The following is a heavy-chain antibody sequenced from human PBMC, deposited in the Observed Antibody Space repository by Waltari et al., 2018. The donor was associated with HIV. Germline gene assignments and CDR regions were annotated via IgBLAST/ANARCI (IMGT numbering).Heavy chain of an antibody. V-gene: IGHV1-8*01. D-gene: IGHD1-26*01. CDR3: ARGGEVGATYYFDY. J-gene: IGHJ4*02. CDR1: GYTFPSYD. Sequence: QVQLVQSGAEVKKPGASVKVSCKASGYTFPSYDINLVRQATGEGLGWMGWMNPNRGNTGYAQKLQGRVTMTRNTSISTAYMELSSLRSEDTAVYYCARGGEVGATYYFDYWGQGTLVTVSS. CDR2: MNPNRGNT.